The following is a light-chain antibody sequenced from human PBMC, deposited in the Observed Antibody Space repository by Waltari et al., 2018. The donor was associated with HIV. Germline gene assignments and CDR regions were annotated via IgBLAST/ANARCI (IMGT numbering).Light chain of an antibody. J-gene: IGLJ2*01. CDR1: SRDAAGDTS. CDR2: DVS. CDR3: NSYTTSSTLHVV. Sequence: SALPHPASVAGSPGPSITIALTGTSRDAAGDTSFSRSQHHPGKAPKLMIDDVSNRPSGVSKRFSGSKSGNTASLTISGLQAEDEADYYCNSYTTSSTLHVVFGGGTKLTVL. V-gene: IGLV2-14*03.